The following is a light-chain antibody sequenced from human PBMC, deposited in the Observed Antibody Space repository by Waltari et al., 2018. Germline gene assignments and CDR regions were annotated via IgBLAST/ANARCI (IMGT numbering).Light chain of an antibody. CDR3: CSYAGSNWV. CDR2: EGS. CDR1: SSDVGSSDL. Sequence: QSALTQPASVSGSPGQSITISCTATSSDVGSSDLVSWYQQHPGRAPKLMIYEGSKRPSGVSNRFSGSKSGNTASLTISGLQAEDEADYYCCSYAGSNWVFGGGTKLTVL. J-gene: IGLJ3*02. V-gene: IGLV2-23*01.